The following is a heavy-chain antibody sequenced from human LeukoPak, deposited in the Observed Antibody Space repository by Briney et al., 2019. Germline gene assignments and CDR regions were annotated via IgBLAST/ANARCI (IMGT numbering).Heavy chain of an antibody. CDR3: ARGKVGYYYYYGMDV. Sequence: PSETLSLTCTVSGGSISSYYWSWIRQPPGKGLEWIGYIYYSGSTNYNPSLKSRVTISVDTSKNQFPLKLSSVTAADTAVYYCARGKVGYYYYYGMDVWGQGTTVTVSS. CDR2: IYYSGST. J-gene: IGHJ6*02. D-gene: IGHD1-26*01. V-gene: IGHV4-59*12. CDR1: GGSISSYY.